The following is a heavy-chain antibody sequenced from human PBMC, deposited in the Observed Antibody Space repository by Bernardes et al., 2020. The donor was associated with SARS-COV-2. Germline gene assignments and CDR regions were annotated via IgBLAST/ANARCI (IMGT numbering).Heavy chain of an antibody. Sequence: GGSLRLSCAASGFTFDDYAMHWVRQAPGKGLEWVSGISWNSGSIGYADSVKGRFTISRDNAKNSLYLQMNSLRAEDTALYYCAKDMGITMVRVNYYYGMDVWGQGTTVTVSS. CDR2: ISWNSGSI. D-gene: IGHD3-10*01. CDR1: GFTFDDYA. CDR3: AKDMGITMVRVNYYYGMDV. J-gene: IGHJ6*02. V-gene: IGHV3-9*01.